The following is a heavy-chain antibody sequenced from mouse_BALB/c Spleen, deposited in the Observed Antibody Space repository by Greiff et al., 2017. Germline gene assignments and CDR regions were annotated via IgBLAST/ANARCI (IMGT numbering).Heavy chain of an antibody. Sequence: VQLQQSGAELVKPGASVKLSCTASGFNIKDTYMHWVKQRPEQGLEWIGRIDPANGNTKYDPKFQGKATITADTSSNTAYLQLSSLTSEDTSVYYCNAYYGNYVPLAYWGQETLVTVSA. V-gene: IGHV14-3*02. CDR2: IDPANGNT. CDR1: GFNIKDTY. J-gene: IGHJ3*01. D-gene: IGHD2-1*01. CDR3: NAYYGNYVPLAY.